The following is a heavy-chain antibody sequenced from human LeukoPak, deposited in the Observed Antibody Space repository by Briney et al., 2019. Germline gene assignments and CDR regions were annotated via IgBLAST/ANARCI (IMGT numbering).Heavy chain of an antibody. CDR2: INHSGST. Sequence: SETLSLTCAVYGGSFSGYYWSWIRQPPGKGLEWIGEINHSGSTNYNPSLKSRVTISVDTSKNQFSLKLSSVTAADTAVYYCARGRSGSRHLSVWGQGTLVTVSS. V-gene: IGHV4-34*01. D-gene: IGHD2/OR15-2a*01. J-gene: IGHJ4*02. CDR3: ARGRSGSRHLSV. CDR1: GGSFSGYY.